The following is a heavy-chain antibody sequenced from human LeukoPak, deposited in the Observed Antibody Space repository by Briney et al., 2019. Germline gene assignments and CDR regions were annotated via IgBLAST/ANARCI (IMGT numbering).Heavy chain of an antibody. CDR3: ALSFSGYHGSVFGF. V-gene: IGHV2-5*02. CDR1: GFSLRTSGVG. J-gene: IGHJ4*02. CDR2: IYWDDDK. D-gene: IGHD3-22*01. Sequence: SGPTLLKPTPTLTLTCTFSGFSLRTSGVGVGWIRQPPGKALEWLSLIYWDDDKRYRPSLKSRLTITKDTSKNQVVLTMTTMDPVDTATYYCALSFSGYHGSVFGFWGQGTLVTVSS.